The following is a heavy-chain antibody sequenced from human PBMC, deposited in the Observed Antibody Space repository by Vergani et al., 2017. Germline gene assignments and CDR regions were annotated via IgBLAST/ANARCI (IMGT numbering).Heavy chain of an antibody. D-gene: IGHD5-12*01. V-gene: IGHV3-23*01. CDR1: GFTFSSYA. CDR3: AKVSGGFPAFDI. CDR2: ISGSGGST. Sequence: EVQLLESGGGLVQPGGSLRLSCAASGFTFSSYAMSWVRQAPGKGLEWVSAISGSGGSTYYADSVKGRFTISRDNSKNPLYLQMNSLRAEDTAVYYCAKVSGGFPAFDIWGQGTMVTVSS. J-gene: IGHJ3*02.